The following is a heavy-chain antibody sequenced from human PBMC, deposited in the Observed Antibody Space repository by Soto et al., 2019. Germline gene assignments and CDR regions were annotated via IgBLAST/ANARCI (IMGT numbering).Heavy chain of an antibody. CDR1: GYTFTSYG. CDR2: ISAYNGNT. CDR3: ARDILLWFGEPRADY. J-gene: IGHJ4*02. Sequence: QVQLVQSGAEVKKPGASVKVSCKASGYTFTSYGISWVRQAPGQGLEWMGWISAYNGNTNYAQKLQGRVTMTTDTSTSKANMEMRSLRPDDTAVYYCARDILLWFGEPRADYWGQGTLVTVSS. D-gene: IGHD3-10*01. V-gene: IGHV1-18*01.